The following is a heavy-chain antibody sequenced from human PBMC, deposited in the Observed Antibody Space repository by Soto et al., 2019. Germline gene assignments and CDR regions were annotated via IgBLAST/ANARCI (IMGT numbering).Heavy chain of an antibody. CDR3: ARTQSSYYYYMDV. J-gene: IGHJ6*03. CDR2: IYYSGST. V-gene: IGHV4-31*03. D-gene: IGHD3-10*01. CDR1: GGSISSGGYY. Sequence: PSVTLSLTCTVSGGSISSGGYYWSWIRQHPGKGLEWIGYIYYSGSTYYNPSLKSRVTISVDTSKNQFSLKLSSVTAADTAVYYCARTQSSYYYYMDVWGKGTTVTVSS.